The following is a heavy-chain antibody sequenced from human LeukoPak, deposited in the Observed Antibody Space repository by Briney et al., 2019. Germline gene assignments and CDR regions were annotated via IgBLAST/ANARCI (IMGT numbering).Heavy chain of an antibody. CDR1: GFTFTGYY. V-gene: IGHV1-2*02. Sequence: ASVKVSCKTSGFTFTGYYIHWVRQAPGQGLEWMGWINPNNGDTNYAQKFQGRVSMTRDTSISTAYMELSRLRSDDTAVYYCARGLSGPYYYYYMDVWGKGTTVTVSS. J-gene: IGHJ6*03. D-gene: IGHD2-15*01. CDR2: INPNNGDT. CDR3: ARGLSGPYYYYYMDV.